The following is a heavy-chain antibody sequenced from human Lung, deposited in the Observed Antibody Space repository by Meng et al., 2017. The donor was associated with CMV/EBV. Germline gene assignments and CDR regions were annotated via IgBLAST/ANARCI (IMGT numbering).Heavy chain of an antibody. CDR1: GGSVSSGSYY. D-gene: IGHD3-3*01. CDR3: AREPGDFWSGYRGWLDP. J-gene: IGHJ5*02. Sequence: SXTXSLXGTVSGGSVSSGSYYWSWIRQPPGKGLEWIGYIYYSGSTNYNPSPKSRVTISVDRSKNQFSLKLSSVTAADKAVYYCAREPGDFWSGYRGWLDPXGQGXLVTVSS. V-gene: IGHV4-61*01. CDR2: IYYSGST.